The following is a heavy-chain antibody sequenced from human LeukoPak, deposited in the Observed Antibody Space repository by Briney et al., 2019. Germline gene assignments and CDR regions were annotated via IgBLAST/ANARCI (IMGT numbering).Heavy chain of an antibody. Sequence: GSLRLSCAASGLTFSSYGMHWVRQAPGKGLEWVANINQDGGEKYYVDSVKGQFTISRDNAKNSLYLQMNSLRAEDTAVYYCVLKWLNHAGRFWGQGTLVTVSS. J-gene: IGHJ4*02. CDR2: INQDGGEK. D-gene: IGHD3-22*01. CDR1: GLTFSSYG. CDR3: VLKWLNHAGRF. V-gene: IGHV3-7*01.